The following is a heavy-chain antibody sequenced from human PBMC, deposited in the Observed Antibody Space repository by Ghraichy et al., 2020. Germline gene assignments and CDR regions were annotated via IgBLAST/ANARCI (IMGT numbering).Heavy chain of an antibody. D-gene: IGHD1-1*01. CDR2: INHAGIA. Sequence: SETLSLTCAVYGGSFTGYFWNWIRQSPGKGLEWIGEINHAGIANYNPALKGRVTISVDPSKNHFSLSLESVTAADSGVYYCASLPNAAGRWAYNWFDPWGQGTLVTVSS. V-gene: IGHV4-34*01. CDR3: ASLPNAAGRWAYNWFDP. J-gene: IGHJ5*02. CDR1: GGSFTGYF.